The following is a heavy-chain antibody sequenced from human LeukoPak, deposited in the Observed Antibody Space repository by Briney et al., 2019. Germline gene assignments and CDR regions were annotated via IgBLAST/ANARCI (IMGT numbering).Heavy chain of an antibody. Sequence: ASVKVSCKASGYTFTGYYMHWVRQAPGQGLEWMGWINPNSGGTNYAQKFQGRVTMTRDTSISTAYMELSRLRSYDTAVYYCSRGRGGFYYYYMDVWGKGTTVTVSS. V-gene: IGHV1-2*02. CDR3: SRGRGGFYYYYMDV. J-gene: IGHJ6*03. CDR1: GYTFTGYY. CDR2: INPNSGGT.